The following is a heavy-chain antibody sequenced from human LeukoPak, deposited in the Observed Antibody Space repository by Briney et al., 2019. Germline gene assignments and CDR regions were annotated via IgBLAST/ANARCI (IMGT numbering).Heavy chain of an antibody. CDR3: ARVESGYSGYDTHYYYGMDV. Sequence: SETLSLTCTVSGGSISSYYWSWIRQPPGKGLEWIGYIYYSGSTNYNPSLKSRVTISVDTSKNQFSLKLSSMTAADTAVYYCARVESGYSGYDTHYYYGMDVWGQGTTVTVSS. D-gene: IGHD5-12*01. V-gene: IGHV4-59*01. J-gene: IGHJ6*02. CDR1: GGSISSYY. CDR2: IYYSGST.